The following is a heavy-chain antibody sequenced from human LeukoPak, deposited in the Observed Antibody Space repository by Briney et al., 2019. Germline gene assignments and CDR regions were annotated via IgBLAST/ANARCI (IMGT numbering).Heavy chain of an antibody. CDR3: ARDLGDYVWGSYRYSHWFDP. CDR2: INSDGSST. V-gene: IGHV3-74*01. Sequence: GGSLRLSCAASGFTFSSYWMHWVRQAPAKGLVWVSRINSDGSSTSYADSVKGRFTISRDNAKNTLYLQMNSLRAEDTAVYYCARDLGDYVWGSYRYSHWFDPWGQGTLVTVSS. J-gene: IGHJ5*02. D-gene: IGHD3-16*02. CDR1: GFTFSSYW.